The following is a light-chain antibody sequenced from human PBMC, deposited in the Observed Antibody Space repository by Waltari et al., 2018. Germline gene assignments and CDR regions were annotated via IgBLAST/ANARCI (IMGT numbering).Light chain of an antibody. CDR3: QQSHSTPLT. CDR2: TAS. J-gene: IGKJ4*01. Sequence: DIQMTQSPSSLPASVGDRVTLTCRASRTSSIYLNWYQQKPGKAPKLLIYTASTLQPGVPSRFSGSGSGTDFTLTISSLQPEDFATYYCQQSHSTPLTFGGGTKVEIK. CDR1: RTSSIY. V-gene: IGKV1-39*01.